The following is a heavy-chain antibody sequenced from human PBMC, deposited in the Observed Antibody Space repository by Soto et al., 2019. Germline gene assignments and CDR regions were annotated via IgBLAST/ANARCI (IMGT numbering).Heavy chain of an antibody. Sequence: QVQLVQSGAEVKKPGSSVKVSCKASGGTFSSYAISWVRQAPGQGLEWMGGIIPIFDTAKYAQKFQGRVTISADRSMSTAYMELSSVRAEDTAVYYGARVSGKSYGSYCCYGMDVWGQGTTVTVYS. D-gene: IGHD5-18*01. J-gene: IGHJ6*02. V-gene: IGHV1-69*14. CDR3: ARVSGKSYGSYCCYGMDV. CDR1: GGTFSSYA. CDR2: IIPIFDTA.